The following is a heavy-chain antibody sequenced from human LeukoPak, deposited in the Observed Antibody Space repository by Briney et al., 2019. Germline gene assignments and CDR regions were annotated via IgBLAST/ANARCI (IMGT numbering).Heavy chain of an antibody. D-gene: IGHD2/OR15-2a*01. J-gene: IGHJ6*03. CDR1: GGSISSYY. CDR2: IYTSGYI. V-gene: IGHV4-4*07. Sequence: PSETLSLTCSVSGGSISSYYWSWIRQPAGKGLEWIGRIYTSGYINYNPSLKSRVSISVDKSKNQFSLKVTSVTAADTAVYYSAKDNRAFYDYYYHYYLDVWGKGTTVTVSS. CDR3: AKDNRAFYDYYYHYYLDV.